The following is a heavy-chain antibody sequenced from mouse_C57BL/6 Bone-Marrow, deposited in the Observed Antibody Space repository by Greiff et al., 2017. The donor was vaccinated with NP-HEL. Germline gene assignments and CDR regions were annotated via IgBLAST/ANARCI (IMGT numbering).Heavy chain of an antibody. V-gene: IGHV5-6*01. CDR1: GFTFSSYG. CDR3: ARPYV. Sequence: EVMLVESGGDLVKPGGSLKLSCAASGFTFSSYGMSWVRQTPEKRPEWVATISSGGNCIYYADTVKGRFTISRDNAKNTLYLQMSSLKSEDAAMYYCARPYVWGTGTPVTVSA. CDR2: ISSGGNCI. J-gene: IGHJ1*03.